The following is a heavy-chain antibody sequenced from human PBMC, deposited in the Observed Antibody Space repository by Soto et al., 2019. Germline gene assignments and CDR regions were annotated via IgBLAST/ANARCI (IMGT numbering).Heavy chain of an antibody. J-gene: IGHJ4*02. D-gene: IGHD6-13*01. Sequence: QVQLVESGGGLVKPGGSLRLSCAASAFTFSDYYMTWIRQAPGKGLEWVSYISGTSGTISYADSVKRRFTISRDNAKKSLYLQMNSLRADDTAVDYCARAVYGSKTGFDYWGQGTRVTVSS. V-gene: IGHV3-11*01. CDR3: ARAVYGSKTGFDY. CDR1: AFTFSDYY. CDR2: ISGTSGTI.